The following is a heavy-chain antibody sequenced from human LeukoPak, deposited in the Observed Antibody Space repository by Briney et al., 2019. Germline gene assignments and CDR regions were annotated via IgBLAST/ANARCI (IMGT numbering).Heavy chain of an antibody. CDR3: ARARIAAASGDAFDM. Sequence: SETLSLTCTVSGGSISSSSYYWGWIRQPPGKGLEWIGSIYYSGSTYYNPSLKSRVTISVDTSKNQFSLKLSSVTAADTAVYYCARARIAAASGDAFDMWGQGTMVTVSS. V-gene: IGHV4-39*01. CDR2: IYYSGST. J-gene: IGHJ3*02. CDR1: GGSISSSSYY. D-gene: IGHD6-13*01.